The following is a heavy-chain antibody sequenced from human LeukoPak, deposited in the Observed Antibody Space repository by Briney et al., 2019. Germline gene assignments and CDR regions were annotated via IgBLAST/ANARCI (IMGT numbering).Heavy chain of an antibody. CDR2: ISWNSGSI. V-gene: IGHV3-9*01. D-gene: IGHD6-6*01. Sequence: GGTLRLSCAASGFTFDDYAMHWVRHAPGKGLEWFSCISWNSGSIGYADSVKGRFTISRDNAKNSLYLQMNSLRAEDTALYYCAKDLEYSSSSDGMDVWGQGTTVTVSS. CDR1: GFTFDDYA. J-gene: IGHJ6*02. CDR3: AKDLEYSSSSDGMDV.